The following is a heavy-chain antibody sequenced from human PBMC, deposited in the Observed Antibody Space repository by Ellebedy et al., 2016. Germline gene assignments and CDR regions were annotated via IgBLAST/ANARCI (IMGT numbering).Heavy chain of an antibody. D-gene: IGHD1-7*01. CDR1: GFTFPTYL. Sequence: GESLKISCAASGFTFPTYLMHWVRQAPGKGLQWVAVIWYDGGNKFYADSVKGRFTISRDNSKHTLDLQMNSLRAEDTAVYYCARGIRDWNYLMDYYYYGMDVWGQGTTVTVSS. CDR2: IWYDGGNK. CDR3: ARGIRDWNYLMDYYYYGMDV. J-gene: IGHJ6*02. V-gene: IGHV3-33*01.